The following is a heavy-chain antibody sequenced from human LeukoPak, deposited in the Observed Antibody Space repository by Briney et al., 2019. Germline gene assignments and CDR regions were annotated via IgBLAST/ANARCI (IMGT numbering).Heavy chain of an antibody. Sequence: ASVKVSCKASGYTFTSNYIHWVRQAPGQGLEWMGMIYPRDGSTSYAQKFQGRVTATRDTSTSTAYMELSSLRSEDTAVYYCARGGLQLWLYYFDYWGQGTLVTVSS. CDR3: ARGGLQLWLYYFDY. V-gene: IGHV1-46*01. J-gene: IGHJ4*02. CDR2: IYPRDGST. CDR1: GYTFTSNY. D-gene: IGHD5-18*01.